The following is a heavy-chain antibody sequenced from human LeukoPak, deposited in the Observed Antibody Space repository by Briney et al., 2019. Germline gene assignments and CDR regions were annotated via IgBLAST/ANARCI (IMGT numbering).Heavy chain of an antibody. Sequence: GGSLRLSCAASGFTFSSCSMNWVRQAPEKGLEWVSSISSSSSYIQYADSVKGRFTISRDNAKNSLYLQMNSLRAEDTAVYYCARVSEPLTEYLYDYWGQGTLVTVSS. J-gene: IGHJ4*02. CDR1: GFTFSSCS. CDR2: ISSSSSYI. CDR3: ARVSEPLTEYLYDY. D-gene: IGHD2-8*01. V-gene: IGHV3-21*01.